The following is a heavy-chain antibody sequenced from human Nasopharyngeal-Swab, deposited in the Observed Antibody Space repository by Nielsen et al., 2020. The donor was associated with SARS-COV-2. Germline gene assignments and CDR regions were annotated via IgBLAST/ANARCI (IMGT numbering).Heavy chain of an antibody. CDR3: AKKPGGRYCSGGSCYYRD. D-gene: IGHD2-15*01. V-gene: IGHV3-23*01. Sequence: GESLKISCAASGFTFSSYAMSWVRQAPGKGLEWVSAISGSGGSTYYADPVKGRFPISRDNSKNTLYLQMNSLRAEDTAVYYCAKKPGGRYCSGGSCYYRDWGQGTLVTVSS. CDR1: GFTFSSYA. J-gene: IGHJ4*02. CDR2: ISGSGGST.